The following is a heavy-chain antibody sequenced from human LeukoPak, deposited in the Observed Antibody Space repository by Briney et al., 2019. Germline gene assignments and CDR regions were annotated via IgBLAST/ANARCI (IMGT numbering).Heavy chain of an antibody. D-gene: IGHD6-19*01. V-gene: IGHV3-53*01. CDR1: GFTFSSNY. CDR2: IYSGGST. CDR3: ARGSGWYAEYFQH. J-gene: IGHJ1*01. Sequence: GGSLRLSCAASGFTFSSNYMSWVRQAPGKGLEWVSVIYSGGSTYYSDSVKGRFTISRDNSKNTLYLQMNSLRAEDTAVYYCARGSGWYAEYFQHWGQGTLVTVSS.